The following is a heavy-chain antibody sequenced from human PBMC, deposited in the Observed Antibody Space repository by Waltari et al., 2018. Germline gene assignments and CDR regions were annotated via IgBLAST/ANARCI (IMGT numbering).Heavy chain of an antibody. CDR1: GFTFSSYA. D-gene: IGHD4-17*01. Sequence: EVQMLESGGGLVQPGGSLRLSCAASGFTFSSYAMIWVRQAPGKGRGWVSEITSGGSTYSAGSVKGRFTMSRDKNTLYLQMNSLRAEDTAVYYCAKDPNGDYIGAFDFWGQGTVVTVSS. J-gene: IGHJ3*01. CDR2: ITSGGST. V-gene: IGHV3-23*01. CDR3: AKDPNGDYIGAFDF.